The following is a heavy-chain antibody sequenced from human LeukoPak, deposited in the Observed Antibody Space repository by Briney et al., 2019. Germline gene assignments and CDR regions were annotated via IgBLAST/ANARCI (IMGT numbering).Heavy chain of an antibody. V-gene: IGHV1-18*01. CDR2: ISPHNGYT. CDR1: GYPFTSNG. Sequence: ASVKVSCKASGYPFTSNGISWVRQAPGQGLEWMGWISPHNGYTTYAQNLQGRVTMTAGTSTNTVYMELRSLRSDDTAVFYCARDRSGWLESWGQGTLVTVSS. J-gene: IGHJ4*02. CDR3: ARDRSGWLES. D-gene: IGHD5-24*01.